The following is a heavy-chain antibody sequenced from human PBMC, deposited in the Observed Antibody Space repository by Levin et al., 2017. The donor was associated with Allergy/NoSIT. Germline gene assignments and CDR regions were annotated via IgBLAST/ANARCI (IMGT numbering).Heavy chain of an antibody. CDR2: INHSGST. V-gene: IGHV4-34*01. CDR1: GGSFSGYY. D-gene: IGHD3-10*01. Sequence: NASETLSLTCAVYGGSFSGYYWSWIRQPPGKGLEWVGEINHSGSTNYNPSSKSRVTISVDTSKNQFSLKLRSVTAADTAVYYCARVGYYGSRSYYNGAIPINWFDPWGQGTLVTVSS. J-gene: IGHJ5*02. CDR3: ARVGYYGSRSYYNGAIPINWFDP.